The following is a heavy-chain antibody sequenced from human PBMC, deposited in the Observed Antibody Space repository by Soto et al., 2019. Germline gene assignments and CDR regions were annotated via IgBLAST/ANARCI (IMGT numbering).Heavy chain of an antibody. Sequence: QGQLVQSGTEVKKPGSSVRVSCKVSGGSFSDYAITWVRQAHGQGLEWMGGIIPKFPTGEYAKKFQGTVKITADKSTTTVYLEVSSLRHEDTAVYYCARDGVRGGWYYFDLWGQGTQVSVSS. CDR3: ARDGVRGGWYYFDL. D-gene: IGHD6-19*01. J-gene: IGHJ4*02. CDR2: IIPKFPTG. CDR1: GGSFSDYA. V-gene: IGHV1-69*06.